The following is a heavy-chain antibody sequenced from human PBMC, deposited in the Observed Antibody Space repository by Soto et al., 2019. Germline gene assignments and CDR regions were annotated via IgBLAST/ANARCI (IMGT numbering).Heavy chain of an antibody. CDR2: ISGDGNTQ. CDR1: GFTFTRYA. V-gene: IGHV3-30-3*01. D-gene: IGHD2-2*01. Sequence: QVQLVGSGGGVVQPGMSLRLSCAGSGFTFTRYAFHWVRQAPVKGLECAAVISGDGNTQFYADAVKGRFTISSDNSENTLVLQMSTLTTEDTAVYYCARGDCVPGQFRYCLDVWAQRPTVTVSS. J-gene: IGHJ6*02. CDR3: ARGDCVPGQFRYCLDV.